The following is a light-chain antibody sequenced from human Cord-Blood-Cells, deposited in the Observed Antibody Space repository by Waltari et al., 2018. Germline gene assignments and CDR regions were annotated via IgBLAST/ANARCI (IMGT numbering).Light chain of an antibody. V-gene: IGLV2-14*01. Sequence: QSALTQPASVSGSPGQSITISCTGTSSHVGASNYLSWYQQHPGKAPKLMIYDVSKRPSGVSNRFSGSKSGNTASLTISGLQAEDEADYYCSSYTSSSTWVFGGGTKLTVL. CDR1: SSHVGASNY. CDR3: SSYTSSSTWV. J-gene: IGLJ3*02. CDR2: DVS.